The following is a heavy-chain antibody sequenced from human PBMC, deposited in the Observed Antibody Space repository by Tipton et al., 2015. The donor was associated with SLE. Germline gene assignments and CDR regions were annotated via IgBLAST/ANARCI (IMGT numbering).Heavy chain of an antibody. CDR3: ARVTSYDFWSGSLPGYFDF. V-gene: IGHV4-39*07. J-gene: IGHJ4*02. Sequence: TLSLTCTVSGGSISSSDFYWAWIRQPPGKGLEWIGSIYYSGNTYYNPSLKSRVTISTDTSKNQFSLRLSSVTAADTAVYYCARVTSYDFWSGSLPGYFDFWGQGILVTVSS. D-gene: IGHD3-3*01. CDR2: IYYSGNT. CDR1: GGSISSSDFY.